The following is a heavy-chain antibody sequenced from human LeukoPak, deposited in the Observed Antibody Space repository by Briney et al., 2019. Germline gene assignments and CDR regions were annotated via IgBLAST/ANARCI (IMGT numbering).Heavy chain of an antibody. CDR1: AFTFSTYS. J-gene: IGHJ4*02. Sequence: GGXLRLSCAASAFTFSTYSMNWVRQAPGKGLEGVSYISSSSSTIHYADSVKGRFTISRDNARNSLYLQMNSLRAEDTAVYYCARDAVGARYFDYWGQGTLVTVSS. CDR2: ISSSSSTI. D-gene: IGHD6-6*01. CDR3: ARDAVGARYFDY. V-gene: IGHV3-48*01.